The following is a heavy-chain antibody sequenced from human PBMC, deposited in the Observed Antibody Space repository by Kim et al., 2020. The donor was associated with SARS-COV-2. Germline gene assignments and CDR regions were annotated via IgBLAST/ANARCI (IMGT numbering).Heavy chain of an antibody. V-gene: IGHV3-30*04. CDR1: GFTFSSYA. Sequence: GGSLRLSCAASGFTFSSYAMHWVRQAPGKGLEWVAVISYDGSNKYYADSVKGRFTISRDNSKNTLYLQMNSLRAEDTAVYYCARERGIWFGESRNYYYGMDVWGQGTTGTVSS. CDR3: ARERGIWFGESRNYYYGMDV. D-gene: IGHD3-10*01. CDR2: ISYDGSNK. J-gene: IGHJ6*02.